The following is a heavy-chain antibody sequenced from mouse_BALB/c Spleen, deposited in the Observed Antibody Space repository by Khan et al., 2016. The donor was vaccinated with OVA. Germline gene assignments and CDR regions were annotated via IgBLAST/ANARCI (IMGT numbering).Heavy chain of an antibody. CDR1: GYTFSSYW. D-gene: IGHD2-1*01. CDR3: AEYGNHCYFDV. CDR2: ILPGSGST. J-gene: IGHJ1*01. V-gene: IGHV1-9*01. Sequence: QVQLQQSGAELMKPGASVKISCKATGYTFSSYWIEWVKQRPGHGLEWIGEILPGSGSTNYNERFKGKATFTADTSSNTVYLQLSSLSSDDSDVNYYAEYGNHCYFDVKDARTTVTVSS.